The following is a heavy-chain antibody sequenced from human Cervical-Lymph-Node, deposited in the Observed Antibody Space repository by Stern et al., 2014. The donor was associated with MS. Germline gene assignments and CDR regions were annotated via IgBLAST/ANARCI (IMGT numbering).Heavy chain of an antibody. Sequence: QVQLVESGGGVVQPGRSLRLSCAASGFTFGSYGMHWVRQAPGKGLEWVAVISYDEENKFYADSVKGRFSISRDNSKNTLYVQMNSLGVEDTAVYYCAKDRGGHVYDGLDVWGQGTTVTVSS. CDR3: AKDRGGHVYDGLDV. V-gene: IGHV3-30*18. CDR1: GFTFGSYG. J-gene: IGHJ6*02. CDR2: ISYDEENK. D-gene: IGHD3-10*01.